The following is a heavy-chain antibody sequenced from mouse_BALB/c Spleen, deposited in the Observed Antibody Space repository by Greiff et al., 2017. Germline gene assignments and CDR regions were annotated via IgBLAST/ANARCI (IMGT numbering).Heavy chain of an antibody. Sequence: EVKLMESGGGLVQPGGSRKLSCAASGFTFSSFGMHWVRQAPEKGLEWVAYISSGSSTIYYADTVKGRFTISRDNPKNTLFLQMTSLRSEDTAMYYCARGNYGKPMDYWGQGTSVTVSS. CDR2: ISSGSSTI. D-gene: IGHD2-1*01. CDR3: ARGNYGKPMDY. CDR1: GFTFSSFG. J-gene: IGHJ4*01. V-gene: IGHV5-17*02.